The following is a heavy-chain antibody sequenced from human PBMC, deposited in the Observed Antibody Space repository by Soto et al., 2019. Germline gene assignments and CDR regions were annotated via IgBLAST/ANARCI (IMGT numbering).Heavy chain of an antibody. D-gene: IGHD6-6*01. J-gene: IGHJ6*02. V-gene: IGHV1-18*01. CDR1: GYTFTSYG. CDR3: ARTRADRPYYYYGMDV. CDR2: ISAYNGNT. Sequence: QVQLMQSGAEVKKPGASVKVSCKASGYTFTSYGISWVRLAPGQGLEWMGWISAYNGNTNYAQKLQGRVTMTTDTATSTAYMELRSLRSDDTAVYYCARTRADRPYYYYGMDVWGQGTTVTVSS.